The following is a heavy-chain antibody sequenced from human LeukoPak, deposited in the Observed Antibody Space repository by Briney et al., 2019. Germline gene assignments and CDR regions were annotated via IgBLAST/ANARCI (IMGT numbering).Heavy chain of an antibody. D-gene: IGHD3-10*01. CDR2: ISHTGST. CDR3: ARHRGRSTMVRGDPRRNWFDP. Sequence: PSGTLSLTCAVSGASFTRDNWWSWVRQSPGKGLEWIGEISHTGSTNYNPSLKSRVTISVDTSKNQFSLKLSSVTAADTAVYYCARHRGRSTMVRGDPRRNWFDPWGQGTLVTVSS. V-gene: IGHV4-4*02. J-gene: IGHJ5*02. CDR1: GASFTRDNW.